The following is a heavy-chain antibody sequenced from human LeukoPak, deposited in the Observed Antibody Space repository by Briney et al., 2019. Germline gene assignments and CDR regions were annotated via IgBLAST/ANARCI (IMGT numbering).Heavy chain of an antibody. Sequence: TGGSLRLSCAASGFTFSSYWIHWVRQAPGKGLVWVSRIKSDGSTTNYADSVKGRFTISRDNAKNTLYLQMSSLRAEDTAVYYCASLGYNSRYAFDYWGQGTLVTVS. CDR3: ASLGYNSRYAFDY. V-gene: IGHV3-74*01. CDR1: GFTFSSYW. CDR2: IKSDGSTT. J-gene: IGHJ4*02. D-gene: IGHD2/OR15-2a*01.